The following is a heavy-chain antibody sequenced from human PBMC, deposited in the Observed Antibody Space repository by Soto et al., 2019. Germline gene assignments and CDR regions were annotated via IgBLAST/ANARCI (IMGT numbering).Heavy chain of an antibody. D-gene: IGHD3-10*02. CDR3: ATGRRGMLEH. V-gene: IGHV4-59*01. Sequence: QVQLQESGPGLVKPSETLSLTCTVSGGPISSNYWSWVRQPPGEGLEWIGYIYYTGTTDSHPSPQSRVTISVDTSKNQFSLKVRSGTGADTAVYYCATGRRGMLEHWGQGSLVTVSS. CDR2: IYYTGTT. CDR1: GGPISSNY. J-gene: IGHJ4*02.